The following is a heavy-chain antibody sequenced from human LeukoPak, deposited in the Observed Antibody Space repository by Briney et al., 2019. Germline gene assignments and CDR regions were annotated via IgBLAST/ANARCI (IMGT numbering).Heavy chain of an antibody. D-gene: IGHD3-22*01. CDR1: GYTFTSYY. CDR3: ARASYYYDSSGYYYFDY. CDR2: INPSGGST. J-gene: IGHJ4*02. V-gene: IGHV1-46*01. Sequence: GASVKVSCKASGYTFTSYYMQWVRQAPGQGLEWMGIINPSGGSTSYAQKFQGRVTMTRDTSTSTVYMELSSLRSEDTAVYYCARASYYYDSSGYYYFDYWGQGTLVTVSS.